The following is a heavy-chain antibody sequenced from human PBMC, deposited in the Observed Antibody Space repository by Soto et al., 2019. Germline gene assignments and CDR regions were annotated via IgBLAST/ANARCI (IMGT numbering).Heavy chain of an antibody. CDR3: ARHYSGQWLVHDAFDI. CDR2: IIPIFGTA. Sequence: QVQLVQSGAEVKKPGSSVKVSCKASGGTFSSYAISWVRQAPGQGLEWMGGIIPIFGTANYAQKFQGRVTITADESTSTAYMDLSSLRSEDTAVYYCARHYSGQWLVHDAFDIWGQGTMVTVSS. D-gene: IGHD6-19*01. CDR1: GGTFSSYA. V-gene: IGHV1-69*01. J-gene: IGHJ3*02.